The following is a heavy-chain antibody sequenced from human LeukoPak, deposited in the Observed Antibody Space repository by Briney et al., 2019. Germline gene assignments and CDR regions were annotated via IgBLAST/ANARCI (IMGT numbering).Heavy chain of an antibody. CDR2: INHSGST. V-gene: IGHV4-34*01. CDR3: ARFADYYDSSGYYSGLDV. J-gene: IGHJ6*02. Sequence: NPSETLSLTCAVYGGSFSGYYWSWIRQPPGKGLEWIGEINHSGSTNYNPSLKSRVTISVDTSKNQFSLKLSSVTAADTAVYYCARFADYYDSSGYYSGLDVWGQGTTVTVSS. CDR1: GGSFSGYY. D-gene: IGHD3-22*01.